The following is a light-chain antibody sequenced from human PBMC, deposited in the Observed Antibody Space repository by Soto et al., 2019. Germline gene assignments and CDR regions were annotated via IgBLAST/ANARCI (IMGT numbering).Light chain of an antibody. CDR3: SSYAGRNNYV. V-gene: IGLV2-8*01. CDR1: SSDVGGYNY. Sequence: QSVLTQPPSASGSPGQSVTVSCTGTSSDVGGYNYVSWYQHHPGKAPKLMIYDVSKRPSGVPDRFSGSKSGNTASLTVSGLQAEDEADYYCSSYAGRNNYVFGTGTKVTVL. CDR2: DVS. J-gene: IGLJ1*01.